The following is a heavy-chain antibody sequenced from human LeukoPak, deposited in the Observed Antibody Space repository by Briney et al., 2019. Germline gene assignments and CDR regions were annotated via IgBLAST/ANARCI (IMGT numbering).Heavy chain of an antibody. CDR2: ITSGTTYI. Sequence: GGSLRLSCAASGFTFSDYNINWVRQSPEKGLEWVSSITSGTTYIYYADSVRGRFTLSRDNAKNSLYLQMNSLRAEDTAVYYCARWPYSSSYYFDYWGQGTLVTVSS. CDR3: ARWPYSSSYYFDY. D-gene: IGHD6-6*01. V-gene: IGHV3-21*01. J-gene: IGHJ4*02. CDR1: GFTFSDYN.